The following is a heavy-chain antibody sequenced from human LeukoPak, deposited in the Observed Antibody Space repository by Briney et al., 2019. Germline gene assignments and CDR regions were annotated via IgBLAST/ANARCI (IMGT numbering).Heavy chain of an antibody. Sequence: SGTLSLTCTVSGGSISSSVYFWGWIRQPPGNGLEWIGSIYYSGSTYQNPSLRSRLTPSVDTSRNQFSLRLRSVTAADTAVYYCATPYSGRYHGIDIWGQGTMVTVSS. CDR1: GGSISSSVYF. J-gene: IGHJ3*02. D-gene: IGHD1-26*01. CDR2: IYYSGST. CDR3: ATPYSGRYHGIDI. V-gene: IGHV4-39*01.